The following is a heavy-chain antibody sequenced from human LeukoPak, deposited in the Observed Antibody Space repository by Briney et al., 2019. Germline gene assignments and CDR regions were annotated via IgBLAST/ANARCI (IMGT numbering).Heavy chain of an antibody. CDR3: ARDPETERGRNGLDY. Sequence: GGPLRLSCAASGFTFSNYWMSWVRQAPGKGLEWVANIKEDGNEKGYVESVKGRFTISRDNAKNSMFLQVNNMRAEDTAVYYCARDPETERGRNGLDYWGQGTLVTVSS. J-gene: IGHJ4*02. CDR1: GFTFSNYW. CDR2: IKEDGNEK. V-gene: IGHV3-7*01. D-gene: IGHD1-14*01.